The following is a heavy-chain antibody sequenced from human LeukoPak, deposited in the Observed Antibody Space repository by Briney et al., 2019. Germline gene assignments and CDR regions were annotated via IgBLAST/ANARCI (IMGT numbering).Heavy chain of an antibody. Sequence: SETLSLTCTVSGGSISSYYWSWIRQPPGKGLEWIGYIYYSGSTNYNPSLKSRVTISVDTSKSQFSLKLSSVTAADTAVYYCARGDCSGGSCYPYYYYGMDVWGQGTTVTVSS. CDR1: GGSISSYY. J-gene: IGHJ6*02. D-gene: IGHD2-15*01. CDR3: ARGDCSGGSCYPYYYYGMDV. V-gene: IGHV4-59*01. CDR2: IYYSGST.